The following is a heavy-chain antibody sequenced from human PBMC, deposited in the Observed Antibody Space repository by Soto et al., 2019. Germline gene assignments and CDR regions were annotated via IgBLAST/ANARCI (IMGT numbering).Heavy chain of an antibody. V-gene: IGHV3-30*18. CDR2: ISYDGSNK. D-gene: IGHD2-15*01. CDR1: GFTFSSYG. CDR3: AKDRRKVVVAAPFDY. J-gene: IGHJ4*02. Sequence: QVQLVESGGGVVQPGRSLRLSCAASGFTFSSYGMHWVRQAPGKGLEWVAVISYDGSNKYYADSVKGRFTISRDNSKKTLYLQMTSLRAEDTAVYYCAKDRRKVVVAAPFDYWGQGTLVTVSS.